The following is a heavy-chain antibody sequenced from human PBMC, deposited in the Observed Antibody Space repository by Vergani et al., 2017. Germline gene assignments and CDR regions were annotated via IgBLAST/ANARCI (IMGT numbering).Heavy chain of an antibody. CDR1: GGSFSGYY. D-gene: IGHD3-3*01. J-gene: IGHJ6*03. CDR2: INHSGST. V-gene: IGHV4-34*01. CDR3: ARETTIFGVVNPWYYYYYMDV. Sequence: QVQLQQWGAGLLKPSETLSLTCAVYGGSFSGYYWSWIRQPPGKGLEWIGEINHSGSTNYNPSLKSRVTISVDTSKNQFSLKLSSVTAADTAVYYCARETTIFGVVNPWYYYYYMDVWGKXP.